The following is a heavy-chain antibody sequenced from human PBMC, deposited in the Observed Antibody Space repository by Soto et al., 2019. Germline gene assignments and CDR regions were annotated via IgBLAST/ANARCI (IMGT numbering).Heavy chain of an antibody. J-gene: IGHJ4*02. Sequence: GESLKISCNGSGYSFTSYWISWVRQMPGKGLEWMGRIDPSDSYTNYSPSFQGHVTISADKSISTPYLQWSSLKASDTAMYYCARQKHNVDTVDFDYWGQGTLVTVSS. D-gene: IGHD5-18*01. CDR3: ARQKHNVDTVDFDY. V-gene: IGHV5-10-1*01. CDR2: IDPSDSYT. CDR1: GYSFTSYW.